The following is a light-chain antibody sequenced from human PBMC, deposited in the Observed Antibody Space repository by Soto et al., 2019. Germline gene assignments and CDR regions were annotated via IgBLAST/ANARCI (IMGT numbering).Light chain of an antibody. CDR2: NDN. J-gene: IGLJ3*02. CDR1: RSNIGSNA. Sequence: QSVLTQPPSASGTPGQRVTISCSGSRSNIGSNAVSWYQQLPGTAPKLLIYNDNQRPSGVPDRFSASKSGTSASLAISGLQSEDEAHYYSAAWDDSLNARGVFGGGTKVTVL. CDR3: AAWDDSLNARGV. V-gene: IGLV1-44*01.